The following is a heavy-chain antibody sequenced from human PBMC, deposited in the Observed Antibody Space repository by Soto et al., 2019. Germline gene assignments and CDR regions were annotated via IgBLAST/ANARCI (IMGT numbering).Heavy chain of an antibody. CDR3: AASKNPPYADYDDYYYMDV. Sequence: QVQLVQSGAEVKKPGSSVKVSCKASGGTFSSYTISWVRQAPGQGLEWVGRIIPILCIANYAQKFEGSVTITADKSTSPAYMELSSLTSEDTAVSYCAASKNPPYADYDDYYYMDVGGKVTTVAFSS. CDR1: GGTFSSYT. V-gene: IGHV1-69*02. J-gene: IGHJ6*03. CDR2: IIPILCIA.